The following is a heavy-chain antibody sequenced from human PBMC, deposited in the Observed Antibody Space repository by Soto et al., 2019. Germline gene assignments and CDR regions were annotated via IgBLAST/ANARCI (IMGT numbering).Heavy chain of an antibody. D-gene: IGHD5-12*01. J-gene: IGHJ6*02. CDR1: GFTFSSYA. Sequence: HPGGSLRLSCAASGFTFSSYAMSWVRQAPGKGLEWVSAISGSGGSTYYADSVKGRFTISRDNSKNTLYLQMNSLRAEDTAVYYCAKVGYSGYELLPLYYYGMDVWGQGTTVTVSS. CDR3: AKVGYSGYELLPLYYYGMDV. CDR2: ISGSGGST. V-gene: IGHV3-23*01.